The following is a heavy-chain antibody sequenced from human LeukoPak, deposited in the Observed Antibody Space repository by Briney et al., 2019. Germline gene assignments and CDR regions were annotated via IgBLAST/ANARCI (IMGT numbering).Heavy chain of an antibody. CDR3: ARDLPYSGSDY. V-gene: IGHV4-34*01. J-gene: IGHJ4*02. CDR1: GGSFSDYY. Sequence: PSETLSLTCAVYGGSFSDYYWSWIRQPPGKGLEWIGEINHSGSTNYNPSLKSRVTISVDTSKNQFSLKLSSVTAADTAVYYCARDLPYSGSDYWGQGTLVTVSS. D-gene: IGHD1-26*01. CDR2: INHSGST.